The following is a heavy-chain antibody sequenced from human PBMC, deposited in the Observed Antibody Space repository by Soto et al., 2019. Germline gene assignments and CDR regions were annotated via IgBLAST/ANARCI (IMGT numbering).Heavy chain of an antibody. D-gene: IGHD3-10*01. J-gene: IGHJ3*01. CDR1: GYTFTSYG. V-gene: IGHV1-18*04. Sequence: ASVTVSCTASGYTFTSYGISWVRQAPGQGLEWMGWISAYNGNTNYAQKLQGRVTMTTDTSTSTAYMELRSLRSDDTAVYYCAREPLGFGEPYWLWGQGTMVTVS. CDR2: ISAYNGNT. CDR3: AREPLGFGEPYWL.